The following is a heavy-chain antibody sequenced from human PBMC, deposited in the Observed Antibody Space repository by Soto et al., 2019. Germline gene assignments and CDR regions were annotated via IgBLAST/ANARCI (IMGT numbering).Heavy chain of an antibody. V-gene: IGHV1-18*01. CDR1: GYTFTSYV. D-gene: IGHD6-19*01. CDR3: PRVVATVAGPYGMDV. Sequence: QVQLVQSGAEVKKPGASVKVSCRASGYTFTSYVISWVRQAPAQGLEWMGWISAYNGNTNFAQKLQGRVTMTTDTSTSKAYMELRSLRSDDTAVYYCPRVVATVAGPYGMDVWGQGTTVTVSS. CDR2: ISAYNGNT. J-gene: IGHJ6*02.